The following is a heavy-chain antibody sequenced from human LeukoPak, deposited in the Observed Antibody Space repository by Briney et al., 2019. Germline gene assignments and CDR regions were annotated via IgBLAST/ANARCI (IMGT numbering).Heavy chain of an antibody. V-gene: IGHV3-23*01. Sequence: PGGSLRLSCAASGFTFSSYAMSWVRQAPGKGLEWVSAISGSGGSTYYADSVKGRFTISRDNSKNTLYLQMNSLRAEDTAVYYCATDEGRREHYYYYYMDVWGKGTTVTVSS. CDR3: ATDEGRREHYYYYYMDV. CDR2: ISGSGGST. CDR1: GFTFSSYA. J-gene: IGHJ6*03. D-gene: IGHD1/OR15-1a*01.